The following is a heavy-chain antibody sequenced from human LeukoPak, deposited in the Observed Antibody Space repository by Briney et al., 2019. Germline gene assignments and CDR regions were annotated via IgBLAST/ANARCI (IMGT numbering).Heavy chain of an antibody. CDR3: AKEDYYGSGSYPHY. CDR2: ISAYNGNT. J-gene: IGHJ4*02. CDR1: GYTFTNYG. V-gene: IGHV1-18*01. D-gene: IGHD3-10*01. Sequence: ASVKVSCKASGYTFTNYGITWVRQAPGQGLEWMGWISAYNGNTNYARKLQGRVSMTTDTSTSTAYMELRSLRSDDTAVYYCAKEDYYGSGSYPHYWGQGTLVTVSS.